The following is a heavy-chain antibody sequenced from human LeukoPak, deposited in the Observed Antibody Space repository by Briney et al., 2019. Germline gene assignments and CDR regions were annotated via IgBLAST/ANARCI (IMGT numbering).Heavy chain of an antibody. CDR3: ARGLVVPAATRYWYFDL. Sequence: SETLSLTCAVYGGSFSGYYWSWIRQPPGKGLEWIGEINHSGSTNYSPSLKSRVTISVDTSKNQFSLKLSSVTAADTAVYYCARGLVVPAATRYWYFDLWGRGTLVTVPS. V-gene: IGHV4-34*01. J-gene: IGHJ2*01. D-gene: IGHD2-2*01. CDR1: GGSFSGYY. CDR2: INHSGST.